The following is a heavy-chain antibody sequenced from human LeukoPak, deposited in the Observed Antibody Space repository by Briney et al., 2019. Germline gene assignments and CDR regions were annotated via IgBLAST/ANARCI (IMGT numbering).Heavy chain of an antibody. Sequence: SETLSLTCTVSGGSISTYYWSWIRQPPGKGLEWIGYIYYSGSTNYNPSLKSRVTISVDTSKNQFSLKLTSVTAADTAVYYCARVVPSSQCFQFWGQAPWSPSPQ. V-gene: IGHV4-59*01. J-gene: IGHJ1*01. D-gene: IGHD2-2*01. CDR3: ARVVPSSQCFQF. CDR2: IYYSGST. CDR1: GGSISTYY.